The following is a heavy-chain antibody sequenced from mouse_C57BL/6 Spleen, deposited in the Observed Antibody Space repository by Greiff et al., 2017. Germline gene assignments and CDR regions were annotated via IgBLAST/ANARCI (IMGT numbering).Heavy chain of an antibody. V-gene: IGHV1-81*01. CDR2: IYPRSGNT. D-gene: IGHD1-1*01. J-gene: IGHJ1*03. CDR3: ARSYYGSRWYFDV. Sequence: QVQLQQPGAELARPGASVKLSCKASGYTFTSYGISWVKQRTGQGLEWIGEIYPRSGNTYYNEKFKGKATLTADKSSSTAYLELRSLTSEDSAVYFCARSYYGSRWYFDVWGTGTTVTVSS. CDR1: GYTFTSYG.